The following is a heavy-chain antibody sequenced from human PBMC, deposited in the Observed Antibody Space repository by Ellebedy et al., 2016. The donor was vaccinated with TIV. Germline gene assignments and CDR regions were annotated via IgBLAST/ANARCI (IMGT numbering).Heavy chain of an antibody. CDR3: AKDQVGGDGRWVFDI. J-gene: IGHJ3*02. Sequence: GESLKISCAASGFTFSNYAMAWVRQTPGKGLEWVSAIFGGCGTTYYADSVKGRFTISRDNSKNTLYLQMNSLRAEDTAIYYCAKDQVGGDGRWVFDIWGQGTMVTVSS. CDR1: GFTFSNYA. CDR2: IFGGCGTT. V-gene: IGHV3-23*01. D-gene: IGHD3-16*01.